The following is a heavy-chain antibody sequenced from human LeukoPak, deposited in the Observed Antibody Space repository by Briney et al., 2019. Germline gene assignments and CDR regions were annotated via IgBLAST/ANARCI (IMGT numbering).Heavy chain of an antibody. D-gene: IGHD5-24*01. Sequence: GGSLRLSCTASGFTFGDYAVIWVRQAPGKGLEWVGFIRSKAYGGTTEYAASVKGRFTISRDDSKSIADLQMNSLKTEDTAVYYCTSHLLGDGYNSFDYWGQGTLVTVSS. CDR3: TSHLLGDGYNSFDY. CDR1: GFTFGDYA. CDR2: IRSKAYGGTT. J-gene: IGHJ4*02. V-gene: IGHV3-49*04.